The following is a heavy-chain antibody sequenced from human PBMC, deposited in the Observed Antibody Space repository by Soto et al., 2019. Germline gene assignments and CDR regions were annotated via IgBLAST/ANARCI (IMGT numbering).Heavy chain of an antibody. V-gene: IGHV3-23*01. CDR2: ISGTGKTT. Sequence: GGSLRLSCAASRFTFSSYGMSWVRQAPGKGLEWVSGISGTGKTTYYADSVRGRFTISRDNFANMVYLQMSNLRVDDTAIYFCAKEGRLGKRCFDPWGQGTLVTVSS. D-gene: IGHD3-16*01. J-gene: IGHJ5*02. CDR3: AKEGRLGKRCFDP. CDR1: RFTFSSYG.